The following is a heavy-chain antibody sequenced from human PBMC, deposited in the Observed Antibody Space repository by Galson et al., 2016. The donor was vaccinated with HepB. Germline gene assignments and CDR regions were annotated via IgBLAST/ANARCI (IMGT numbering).Heavy chain of an antibody. CDR1: GYTFNDYF. J-gene: IGHJ4*02. CDR2: INPNSGGT. Sequence: SVKVSCKASGYTFNDYFMHWVRQAPGQGLEWMGWINPNSGGTNYAQKFQGRVTMTRDTSINTAYMELSRLTSADTAMYYCARDPREMGGAPFWSGYLLDWGQGTPVTVSS. CDR3: ARDPREMGGAPFWSGYLLD. V-gene: IGHV1-2*02. D-gene: IGHD3-3*01.